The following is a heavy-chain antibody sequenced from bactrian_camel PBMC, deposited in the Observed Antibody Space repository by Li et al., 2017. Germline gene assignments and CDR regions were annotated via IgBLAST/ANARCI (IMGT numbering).Heavy chain of an antibody. CDR1: GHSRGSNC. CDR3: AGDRTYGAWYMESQYTY. D-gene: IGHD6*01. V-gene: IGHV3S45*01. CDR2: IRRDGGET. Sequence: HVQLVESGGGSVQAGGSLRLSCKVSGHSRGSNCVGWYRLPPGRAPAEREGIAAIRRDGGETWYAASVKGRFTISRDSAKNTVYLQMNSLIPEDTGMYYCAGDRTYGAWYMESQYTYWGRGTQVTVS. J-gene: IGHJ4*01.